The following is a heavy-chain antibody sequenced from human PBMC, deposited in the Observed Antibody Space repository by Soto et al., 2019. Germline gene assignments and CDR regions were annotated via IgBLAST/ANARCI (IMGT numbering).Heavy chain of an antibody. V-gene: IGHV1-18*01. CDR3: ARGYLLRTIPDH. D-gene: IGHD3-3*01. CDR2: ISTYNGDT. J-gene: IGHJ4*02. CDR1: GYTFTSYA. Sequence: QVQLVQSGAEVKKPGASLKVSCTASGYTFTSYAITWVRQAPGQGLEWMGWISTYNGDTKYAQNLQGRVTITTDTSTVTAYMELRSLKSDDTVVYYCARGYLLRTIPDHWGQGTLVAVSS.